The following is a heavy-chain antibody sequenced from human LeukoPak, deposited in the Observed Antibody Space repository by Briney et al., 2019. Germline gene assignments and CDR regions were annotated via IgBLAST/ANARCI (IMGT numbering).Heavy chain of an antibody. CDR3: ARDLEGCSSTSCLYY. J-gene: IGHJ4*02. D-gene: IGHD2-2*01. V-gene: IGHV1-69*13. CDR1: GGTFSSYA. CDR2: IIPIFGTA. Sequence: SVTVSCMASGGTFSSYAISWVRQAPGQGLEWMGGIIPIFGTANYAQKFQGRVTITADESTSTAYMELSSLRSEDTAVYYCARDLEGCSSTSCLYYWGQGTLVTVSS.